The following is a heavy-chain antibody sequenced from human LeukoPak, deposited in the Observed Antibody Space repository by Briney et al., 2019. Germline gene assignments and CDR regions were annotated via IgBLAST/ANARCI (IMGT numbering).Heavy chain of an antibody. CDR1: GGSISSSSYY. Sequence: PSETLSLTCTVSGGSISSSSYYWGWVRQPPGKGLEWIGSIYYNGNTYYNPSLKSRVTISVDTSKNQFSLKLSSVTAADTAVYYCARWRYSPPYYYYYYGMDVWGQGTTVTVSS. V-gene: IGHV4-39*07. CDR2: IYYNGNT. CDR3: ARWRYSPPYYYYYYGMDV. J-gene: IGHJ6*02. D-gene: IGHD3-9*01.